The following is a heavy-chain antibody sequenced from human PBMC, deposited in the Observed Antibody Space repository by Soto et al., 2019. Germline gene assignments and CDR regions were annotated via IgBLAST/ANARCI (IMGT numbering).Heavy chain of an antibody. V-gene: IGHV4-39*01. J-gene: IGHJ5*02. CDR3: ARHLVALPAGRRLDWFVL. CDR2: IHYSETT. Sequence: QLELQESGPGLVKPSETLSLTCTVSGVSISSGSYYWGWIRQPPGKGLEWIGSIHYSETTHYNPSLKSRVTMSVDTSKNQLSLKLRSVTAADTAVYHCARHLVALPAGRRLDWFVLWGQGTLVTVSS. D-gene: IGHD2-2*01. CDR1: GVSISSGSYY.